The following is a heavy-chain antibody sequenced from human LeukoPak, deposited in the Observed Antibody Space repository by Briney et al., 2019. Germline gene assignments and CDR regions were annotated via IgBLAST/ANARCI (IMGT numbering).Heavy chain of an antibody. CDR2: ISSSSSYI. D-gene: IGHD3-22*01. Sequence: PGGSLRLSCAASGFTFSSYSMNWVRQAPGKGLEGVSSISSSSSYIYYADSVKGRFTISRDNPKNSLYRQMNSLRDEDTAVYYCARDLGRYYYDSSGYFDYWGQGTLVTVSS. CDR3: ARDLGRYYYDSSGYFDY. J-gene: IGHJ4*02. V-gene: IGHV3-21*01. CDR1: GFTFSSYS.